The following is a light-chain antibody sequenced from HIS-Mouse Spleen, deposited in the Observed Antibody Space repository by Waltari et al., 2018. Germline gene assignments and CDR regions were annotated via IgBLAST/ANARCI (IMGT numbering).Light chain of an antibody. J-gene: IGLJ2*01. CDR1: ALPKKY. V-gene: IGLV3-10*01. CDR2: EDS. Sequence: SYELTQPPSVSVSPGQTARITCAGDALPKKYAYGYQQKSGQAPVLAIYEDSKRPSGIPERFSGSSSGTMATLTISGAQVEDEADYYCYSTDSSGNHRVFGGGTKLTVL. CDR3: YSTDSSGNHRV.